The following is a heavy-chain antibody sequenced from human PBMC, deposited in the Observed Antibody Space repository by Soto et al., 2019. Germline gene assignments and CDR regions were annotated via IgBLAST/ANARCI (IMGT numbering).Heavy chain of an antibody. CDR1: GDTFSSYA. CDR3: ARESAYCGNPLAFDY. CDR2: IIPFFNTP. J-gene: IGHJ4*02. V-gene: IGHV1-69*01. Sequence: QEQLVQSGAEVKKPGSSVKVSCKASGDTFSSYAISWVRQAPGQGLDWMGGIIPFFNTPNYAQKFQGRVTITADESTSTASMELSSLRSEDTATYYCARESAYCGNPLAFDYWGQGTLVTVSS. D-gene: IGHD1-26*01.